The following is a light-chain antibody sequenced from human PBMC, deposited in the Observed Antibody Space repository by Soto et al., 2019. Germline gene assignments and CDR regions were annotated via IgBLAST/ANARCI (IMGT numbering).Light chain of an antibody. CDR1: RDVGSD. Sequence: TQMTQSPLSLSASVGEKIIITCRASRDVGSDVSWYQQKPGQAPKLVIYAASNLQSGVPSRFSGSGSGTEFTLTISSLQPEDFATYYCLQHNSYPITFGQGTRLEIK. J-gene: IGKJ5*01. V-gene: IGKV1-17*01. CDR3: LQHNSYPIT. CDR2: AAS.